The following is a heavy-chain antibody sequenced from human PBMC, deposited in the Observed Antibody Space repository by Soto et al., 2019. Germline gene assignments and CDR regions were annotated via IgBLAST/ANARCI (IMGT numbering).Heavy chain of an antibody. D-gene: IGHD6-19*01. CDR2: IFQSGST. CDR1: GGTIRSPDW. J-gene: IGHJ5*02. V-gene: IGHV4-4*02. Sequence: SETLSLTCGVSGGTIRSPDWWTWVRQPPGKGLEWIGEIFQSGSTNYTPSLESRVTFSVDKAKNHFSLTLTSVTAADTAVYFCARGRGRYSSGWSWFDPWGQGILVTVSS. CDR3: ARGRGRYSSGWSWFDP.